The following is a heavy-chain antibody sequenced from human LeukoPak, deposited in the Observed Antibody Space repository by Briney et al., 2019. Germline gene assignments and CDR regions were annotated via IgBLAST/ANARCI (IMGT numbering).Heavy chain of an antibody. CDR3: ARVYDGDYRN. J-gene: IGHJ4*02. D-gene: IGHD4-17*01. V-gene: IGHV4-59*08. CDR1: GGSISSDY. CDR2: IYYSGST. Sequence: SETLSLTCTVSGGSISSDYWTWIRQPPGKGLEWIGYIYYSGSTYYNPSLKSRVTISVDTSKNQFSLKLSSVTAADTAVYYCARVYDGDYRNWGQGTLVTVSS.